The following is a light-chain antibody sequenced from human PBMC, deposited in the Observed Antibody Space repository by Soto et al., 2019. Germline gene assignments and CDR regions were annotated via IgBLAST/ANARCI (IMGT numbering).Light chain of an antibody. CDR3: QQYHSFPLT. CDR1: QGISSY. V-gene: IGKV1-16*01. Sequence: DIQMTQSPSTLSASVGERVTITCRASQGISSYLAWYHQKPGKAPKLVIFASSTLQSGVPSRFSGSGFGTEFTLTITSLQPDDLATYYCQQYHSFPLTFGGGTKVEIK. J-gene: IGKJ4*01. CDR2: ASS.